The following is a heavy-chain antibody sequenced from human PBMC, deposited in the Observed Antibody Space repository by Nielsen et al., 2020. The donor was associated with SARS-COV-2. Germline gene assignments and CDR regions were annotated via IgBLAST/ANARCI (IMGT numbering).Heavy chain of an antibody. D-gene: IGHD6-13*01. J-gene: IGHJ4*02. CDR3: AKEPTIAAAHFDY. CDR1: GGTFSSYA. Sequence: SVKVSCKASGGTFSSYAISWVRQAPGQGLEWMGGIIPIFGTANYAQKFQGRVTITADESTSTAYMELSSLRSEDTAVYYCAKEPTIAAAHFDYWGQGTLVTVSS. V-gene: IGHV1-69*13. CDR2: IIPIFGTA.